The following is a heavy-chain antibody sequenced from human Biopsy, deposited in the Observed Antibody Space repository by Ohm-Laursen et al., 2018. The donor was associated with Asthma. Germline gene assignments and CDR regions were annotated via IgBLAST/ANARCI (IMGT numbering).Heavy chain of an antibody. CDR2: ISSGGGTT. V-gene: IGHV3-23*01. J-gene: IGHJ4*02. CDR3: AKDFRGIAVAGDRGFDY. CDR1: GFTLSSCA. D-gene: IGHD6-19*01. Sequence: SLRLSCAATGFTLSSCAIHWVRQAPGKGLERVSVISSGGGTTYYADSVRGRFTISRDNSKSTLFLQMDSLSAEDTAVYYCAKDFRGIAVAGDRGFDYWGQGTLVTVSS.